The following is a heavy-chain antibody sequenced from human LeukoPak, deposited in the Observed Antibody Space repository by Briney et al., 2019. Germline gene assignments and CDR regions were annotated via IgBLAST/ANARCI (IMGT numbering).Heavy chain of an antibody. J-gene: IGHJ4*02. V-gene: IGHV4-39*01. D-gene: IGHD2-8*01. CDR3: ARDGPLGY. Sequence: SETLSLTCTVSGGSISSSSYYWGWIRQPPGKGLEWIGSIYYSGSTNYNRSLKSRVTISVDTSKNQFSLKLSSVTAADTAVYYCARDGPLGYWGQGTLVTVSS. CDR2: IYYSGST. CDR1: GGSISSSSYY.